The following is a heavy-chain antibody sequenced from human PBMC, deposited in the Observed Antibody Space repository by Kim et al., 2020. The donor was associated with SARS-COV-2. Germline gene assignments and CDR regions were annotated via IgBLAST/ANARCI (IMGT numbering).Heavy chain of an antibody. J-gene: IGHJ6*02. CDR1: GFTFSFYA. Sequence: GGSLRLSCAASGFTFSFYAMHWVRQAPGKGLEWVTIISYDGSNKYYADSVKGRFTISRDNSKNTLYLQMNSLRPEDTAVYYCARGYKPQTYSSGWYGYYYYGMDVWGQVTTVTVSS. CDR3: ARGYKPQTYSSGWYGYYYYGMDV. V-gene: IGHV3-30-3*01. CDR2: ISYDGSNK. D-gene: IGHD6-19*01.